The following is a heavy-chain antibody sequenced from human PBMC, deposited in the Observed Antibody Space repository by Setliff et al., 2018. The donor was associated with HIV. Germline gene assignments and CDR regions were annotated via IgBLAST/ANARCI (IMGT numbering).Heavy chain of an antibody. CDR3: ASRGVLTPSDAFDI. J-gene: IGHJ3*02. CDR2: ISSGSTYI. D-gene: IGHD2-21*02. CDR1: GFAFDNYC. V-gene: IGHV3-21*01. Sequence: GGSLRLSCAASGFAFDNYCMTWVRQAPGKGLEWVSSISSGSTYIYYADSVKGRFSISRDNAKNSLYLQMTSLRAEDTAIYYCASRGVLTPSDAFDIWGRGTMVTVSS.